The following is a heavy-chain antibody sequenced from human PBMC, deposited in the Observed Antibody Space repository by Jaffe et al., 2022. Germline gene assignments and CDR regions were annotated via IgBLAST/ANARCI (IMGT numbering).Heavy chain of an antibody. J-gene: IGHJ4*02. CDR1: GFTFSSYA. V-gene: IGHV3-23*01. D-gene: IGHD2-2*01. CDR2: ISGSGGST. CDR3: AKEIGYCSSTSCYTFDY. Sequence: EVQLLESGGGLVQPGGSLRLSCAASGFTFSSYAMSWVRQAPGKGLEWVSAISGSGGSTYYADSVKGRFTISRDNSKNTLYLQMNSLRAEDTAVYYCAKEIGYCSSTSCYTFDYWGQGTLVTVSS.